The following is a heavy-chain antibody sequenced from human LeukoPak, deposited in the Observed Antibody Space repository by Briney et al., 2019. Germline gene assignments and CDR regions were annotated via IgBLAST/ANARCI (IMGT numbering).Heavy chain of an antibody. V-gene: IGHV3-74*01. J-gene: IGHJ5*02. CDR2: INMDGSST. CDR3: ARPKDSGDSVVALAS. Sequence: GGSLRLSCAASGFTFSSYWMHWVRQAPAKGLVCVSRINMDGSSTTYADSVKGRFTISRDNAENTLYLQLSSLRGEDTAVYYCARPKDSGDSVVALASWGKGTLVTVSS. CDR1: GFTFSSYW. D-gene: IGHD4-17*01.